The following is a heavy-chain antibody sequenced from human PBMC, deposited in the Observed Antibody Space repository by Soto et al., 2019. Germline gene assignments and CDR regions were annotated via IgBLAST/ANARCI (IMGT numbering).Heavy chain of an antibody. CDR2: VFHSGSS. Sequence: SETLSLTCTVSGASVTGFYWSWIRQPPGKGLEWIGYVFHSGSSNYNPSLKSRVTISVDTSKSQISLRLTSVTAADTAMYYCARARTFGPTNFDYWGQGTLVTVSS. CDR1: GASVTGFY. D-gene: IGHD3-16*01. CDR3: ARARTFGPTNFDY. V-gene: IGHV4-59*02. J-gene: IGHJ4*02.